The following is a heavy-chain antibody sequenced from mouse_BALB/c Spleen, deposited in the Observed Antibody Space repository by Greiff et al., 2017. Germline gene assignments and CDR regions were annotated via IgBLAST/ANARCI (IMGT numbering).Heavy chain of an antibody. D-gene: IGHD2-3*01. CDR1: GFTFTDYY. CDR3: ARDSSLLDGFAWFAD. J-gene: IGHJ3*01. CDR2: IRNKANGYTT. Sequence: EVKLMESGGGLVQPGGSLRLSCAPSGFTFTDYYMSWVRQPPGKALEWLGFIRNKANGYTTEYSASVKGRFTISRDNSQSILYLQMNTLRAEDSATYYCARDSSLLDGFAWFADWGQGTLVTVSA. V-gene: IGHV7-3*02.